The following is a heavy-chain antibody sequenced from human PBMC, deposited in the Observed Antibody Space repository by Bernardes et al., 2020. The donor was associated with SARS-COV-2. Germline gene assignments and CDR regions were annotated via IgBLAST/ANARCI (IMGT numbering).Heavy chain of an antibody. CDR3: ARDRVGVVIYGMDV. V-gene: IGHV1-2*02. CDR1: GYTFSDYY. Sequence: ASVKVSCKTSGYTFSDYYMHWVRQAPGQGLEWMGWINPNSGGTKYAQKFQGRVTMTRDTSINTAYMELSRLRSDDTAVYYCARDRVGVVIYGMDVWGQGTTVTVSS. D-gene: IGHD3-3*01. J-gene: IGHJ6*02. CDR2: INPNSGGT.